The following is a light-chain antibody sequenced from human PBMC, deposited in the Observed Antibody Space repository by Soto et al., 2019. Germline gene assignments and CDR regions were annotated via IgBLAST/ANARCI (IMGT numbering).Light chain of an antibody. J-gene: IGKJ5*01. Sequence: IGMTHSPGTVSLTQGERDTLSCRASQSLDSFLAWYQQKPGQAPRLLIYDTSNRATGVSARFSGSGSGTDFTLTICSLEPEDFAVYYCQQRSSWITSGQGTRLEIK. CDR1: QSLDSF. CDR3: QQRSSWIT. V-gene: IGKV3-11*01. CDR2: DTS.